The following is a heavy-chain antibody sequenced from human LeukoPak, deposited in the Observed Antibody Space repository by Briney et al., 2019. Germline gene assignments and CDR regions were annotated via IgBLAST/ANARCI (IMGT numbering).Heavy chain of an antibody. D-gene: IGHD3-16*02. V-gene: IGHV4-34*01. CDR2: INHSGST. CDR3: ARGGNYDYVWGSYPGNWFDP. Sequence: PSETLSLTCAVYGRSFSGYYWSWIRQPPGKGLEWIGEINHSGSTNYNPSLKSRVTISVDTSKNQFSLKLSSVTAADTAVYYCARGGNYDYVWGSYPGNWFDPWGQGTLVTVSS. CDR1: GRSFSGYY. J-gene: IGHJ5*02.